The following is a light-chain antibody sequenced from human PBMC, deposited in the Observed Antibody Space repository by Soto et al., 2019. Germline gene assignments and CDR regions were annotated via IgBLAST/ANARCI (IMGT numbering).Light chain of an antibody. Sequence: QSALTQPASVSGSPGQSITISCTGTSSDVGGYNYVSWYQQHPGKAPKLMIYDVNNRPSGVSNRFSGSKSGNTASLTISGLRAEDEADYYCSSYRSSSTLYVFGTGTKLTV. J-gene: IGLJ1*01. CDR3: SSYRSSSTLYV. V-gene: IGLV2-14*01. CDR1: SSDVGGYNY. CDR2: DVN.